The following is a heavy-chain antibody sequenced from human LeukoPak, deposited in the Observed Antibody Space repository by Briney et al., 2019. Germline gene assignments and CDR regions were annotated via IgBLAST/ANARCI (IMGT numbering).Heavy chain of an antibody. J-gene: IGHJ6*02. CDR2: MHPNSGNT. Sequence: ASVKLSVTASGSTFSSYDINWVRQATGQGLEWMGWMHPNSGNTGYAQKFQGRVTMTRNTSISTAYIELSSLRSEDTAVYYCARALRVLGGDTAMSSLRDYYGMDVWGQATTVTVSS. CDR3: ARALRVLGGDTAMSSLRDYYGMDV. V-gene: IGHV1-8*01. CDR1: GSTFSSYD. D-gene: IGHD5-18*01.